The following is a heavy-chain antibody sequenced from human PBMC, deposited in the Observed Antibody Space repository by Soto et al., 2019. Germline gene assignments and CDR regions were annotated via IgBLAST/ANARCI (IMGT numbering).Heavy chain of an antibody. CDR2: ISGSGGST. CDR1: GFTFSSYA. D-gene: IGHD6-19*01. J-gene: IGHJ4*02. CDR3: AKDRVAVAGRPDY. Sequence: VGSLRLSCAASGFTFSSYAMSWVRQAPGKGLEWVSAISGSGGSTYYADSVKGRFTISRDNSKNTLYLQMNSLRAEDTAIYYCAKDRVAVAGRPDYWGQGTLVTVSS. V-gene: IGHV3-23*01.